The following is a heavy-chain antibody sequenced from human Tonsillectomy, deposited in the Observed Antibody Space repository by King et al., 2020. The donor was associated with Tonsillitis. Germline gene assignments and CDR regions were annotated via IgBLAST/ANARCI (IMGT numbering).Heavy chain of an antibody. CDR3: ASDPRGSPRNTFDI. V-gene: IGHV4-34*01. CDR1: VGSFSGYY. CDR2: INNSGST. Sequence: VQLQQWGAGLLKPSETLSLTCAVYVGSFSGYYWSWIRQPPRKGLEWIAEINNSGSTNYNPSLKSRVTISVGPSKNQFSLKLNSMTAADTAVGYCASDPRGSPRNTFDIGGLGTRVTVSS. D-gene: IGHD5-12*01. J-gene: IGHJ3*02.